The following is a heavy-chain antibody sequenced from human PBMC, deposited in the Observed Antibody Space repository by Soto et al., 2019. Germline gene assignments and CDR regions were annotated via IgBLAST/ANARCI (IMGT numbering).Heavy chain of an antibody. CDR1: GGSVSSGSYY. J-gene: IGHJ4*02. V-gene: IGHV4-61*01. Sequence: SETLSLTCTVSGGSVSSGSYYWSWIRQPPGKGLEWIGYIYYSGSTDYNPSLKSRVTISVDTSKNQFSLKLSSVTAADTAVYYCAREIEYNILTGYYYFDYWGQGTLVTVSS. CDR3: AREIEYNILTGYYYFDY. D-gene: IGHD3-9*01. CDR2: IYYSGST.